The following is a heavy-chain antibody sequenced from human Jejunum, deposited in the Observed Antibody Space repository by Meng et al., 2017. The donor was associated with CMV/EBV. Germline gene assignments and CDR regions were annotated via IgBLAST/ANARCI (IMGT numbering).Heavy chain of an antibody. J-gene: IGHJ4*02. CDR2: IGNQPFSWTL. Sequence: FTFAYYCLTWVRQAPGKGLEWVGFIGNQPFSWTLQYASSVKGRFTFSRDDSKNIAYLQMNSLRTEDTAVYYCSRWGTETQQLLPYWGQGTLVTVSS. D-gene: IGHD3-16*01. CDR3: SRWGTETQQLLPY. V-gene: IGHV3-49*02. CDR1: FTFAYYC.